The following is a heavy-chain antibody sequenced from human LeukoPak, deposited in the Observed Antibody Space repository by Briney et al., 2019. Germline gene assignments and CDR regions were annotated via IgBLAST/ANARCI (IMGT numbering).Heavy chain of an antibody. J-gene: IGHJ5*02. CDR2: ISYDGSNG. CDR3: AKGLLGWFDP. Sequence: PGGSLRLSCAASGFTFSSYGMHWVRQAPGKGLEWVALISYDGSNGYYADSVKGRFTISRDNSKNTLYLQMNSLRAEDTAVYYCAKGLLGWFDPWGQGTLVTVSS. D-gene: IGHD1-26*01. CDR1: GFTFSSYG. V-gene: IGHV3-30*18.